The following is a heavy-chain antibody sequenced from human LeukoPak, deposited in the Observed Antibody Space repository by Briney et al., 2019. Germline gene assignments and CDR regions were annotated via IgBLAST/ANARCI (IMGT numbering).Heavy chain of an antibody. Sequence: GGSLRLSCAASGFTVNSNSMSWVRQAPGKGLEWVSVSYSGGSTYYADSVKGRFTISRDNSKNTLYLQMNSLRAEDTAVYYCARDFPHDDSSGYYPLGYWGQGTLVTVSS. CDR1: GFTVNSNS. V-gene: IGHV3-66*02. CDR3: ARDFPHDDSSGYYPLGY. D-gene: IGHD3-22*01. CDR2: SYSGGST. J-gene: IGHJ4*02.